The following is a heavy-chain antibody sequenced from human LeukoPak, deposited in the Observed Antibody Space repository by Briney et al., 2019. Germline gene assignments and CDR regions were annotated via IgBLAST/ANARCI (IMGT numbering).Heavy chain of an antibody. D-gene: IGHD2-21*02. J-gene: IGHJ1*01. V-gene: IGHV3-7*03. CDR1: GFTFSSRDW. Sequence: PGGSLRLSCVASGFTFSSRDWMTWVRQAPGKGLEWVANIKQDGSEKNYVDSVKGRFTISRDNAKNSVDLQMNSLRVEDTALYYCVTDLGHCGGDCYYFKHWGQGTLVTVFS. CDR3: VTDLGHCGGDCYYFKH. CDR2: IKQDGSEK.